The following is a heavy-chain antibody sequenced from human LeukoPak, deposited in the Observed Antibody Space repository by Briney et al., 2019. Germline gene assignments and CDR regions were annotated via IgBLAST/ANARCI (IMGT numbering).Heavy chain of an antibody. D-gene: IGHD3-10*01. J-gene: IGHJ4*02. V-gene: IGHV1-2*02. CDR2: INPKTGGT. Sequence: ASVTVSCTASGYTSTDSYMHWVRQAPGQGLEWMGWINPKTGGTNYAQRFQGRVTMTRDTSIRTAYMELNSLRSDDTAVYYCARDGRLTIFVRGIITEGSPPKNWGQGTLVTVSS. CDR1: GYTSTDSY. CDR3: ARDGRLTIFVRGIITEGSPPKN.